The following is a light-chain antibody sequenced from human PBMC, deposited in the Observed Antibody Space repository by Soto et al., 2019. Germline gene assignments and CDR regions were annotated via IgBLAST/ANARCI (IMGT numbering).Light chain of an antibody. CDR1: QSISSSN. CDR3: QQYGSSPQT. J-gene: IGKJ1*01. V-gene: IGKV3-20*01. CDR2: GAS. Sequence: EIVMTQSPATLSVSPGERATLSCRASQSISSSNLAWYQQKPGQAPRLLIYGASSRATGIPDKFSGSGSGTDFTLTISRLEPEDFAVYYCQQYGSSPQTFGQGTKVEIK.